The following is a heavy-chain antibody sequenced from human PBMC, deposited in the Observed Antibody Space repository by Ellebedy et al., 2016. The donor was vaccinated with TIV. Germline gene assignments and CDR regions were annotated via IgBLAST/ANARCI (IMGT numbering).Heavy chain of an antibody. CDR1: GDSVSSNSVT. V-gene: IGHV6-1*01. CDR3: ARALPHFDN. J-gene: IGHJ3*02. Sequence: MPSETLSLTCAISGDSVSSNSVTWNWIRQSPSRGLEWLGRTYYRSKWHNEYAISVRSRITINPDTSKNQFSLQLNSVTPEDTAVYYCARALPHFDNWGQGTMVTVSS. CDR2: TYYRSKWHN.